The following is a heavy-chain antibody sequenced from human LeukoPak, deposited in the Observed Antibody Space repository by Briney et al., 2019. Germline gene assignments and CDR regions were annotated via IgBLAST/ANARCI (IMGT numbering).Heavy chain of an antibody. CDR2: ISFDGSNK. CDR3: ARGAPRDYYYYGMDV. V-gene: IGHV3-30-3*01. Sequence: PRGSLRVSCAAPGFTFSSYAMHWVRQAPGEGLGWGAVISFDGSNKYYADSVKGRFTISRDNSKNTLYLQMNSLRAQDTAVYYCARGAPRDYYYYGMDVWGQGTTVTVSS. CDR1: GFTFSSYA. J-gene: IGHJ6*02.